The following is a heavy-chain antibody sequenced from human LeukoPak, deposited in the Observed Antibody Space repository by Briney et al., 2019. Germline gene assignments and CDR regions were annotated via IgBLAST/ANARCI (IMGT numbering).Heavy chain of an antibody. Sequence: PGGSLRLSCVASGFIFKIYSMNWVRQAPGKGLEWVSYISSDPTSIDYADSVKGRFTISRDNAKNTLYLQMNSLRAEDTAVYYCARALAVAGTGGFDPWGQGTLVTVSS. V-gene: IGHV3-48*04. CDR1: GFIFKIYS. CDR3: ARALAVAGTGGFDP. J-gene: IGHJ5*02. CDR2: ISSDPTSI. D-gene: IGHD6-19*01.